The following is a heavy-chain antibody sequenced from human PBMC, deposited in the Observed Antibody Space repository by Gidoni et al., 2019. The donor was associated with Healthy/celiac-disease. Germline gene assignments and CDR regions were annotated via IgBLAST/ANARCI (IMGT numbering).Heavy chain of an antibody. V-gene: IGHV3-21*01. CDR3: ARDEEGWRPSLEYYYYYGMDV. D-gene: IGHD3-3*01. CDR2: ISSSSSYI. Sequence: QAPGKGLEWVSSISSSSSYIYYADSVKGRFTISRDNAKNSLYLQMNSLRAEDTAVYYCARDEEGWRPSLEYYYYYGMDVWGQGTTVTVSS. J-gene: IGHJ6*02.